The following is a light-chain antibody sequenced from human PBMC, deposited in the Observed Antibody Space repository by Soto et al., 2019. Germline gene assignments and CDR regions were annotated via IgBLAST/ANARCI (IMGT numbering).Light chain of an antibody. V-gene: IGLV2-14*03. J-gene: IGLJ1*01. CDR2: DVS. CDR3: CSYASSTSYV. Sequence: QSALTQPASVSGSPGQSITISCTGTSSDVGGYNFVTWYQQHPGEAPKLMIHDVSSRASGVPNRFSGSKSGTTASLTISGLVAEDEADYSCCSYASSTSYVFGTGTKLTVL. CDR1: SSDVGGYNF.